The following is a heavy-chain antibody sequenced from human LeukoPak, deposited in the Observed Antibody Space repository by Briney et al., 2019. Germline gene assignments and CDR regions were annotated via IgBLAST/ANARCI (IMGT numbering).Heavy chain of an antibody. V-gene: IGHV4-59*01. CDR2: IYYSGST. CDR3: ARAGGSWFPTIDY. D-gene: IGHD6-13*01. CDR1: GGSISSYY. J-gene: IGHJ4*02. Sequence: SETLSLTCTVSGGSISSYYWSWIRQPRAKGLEWIGYIYYSGSTNYNPSLKSRVTISVDTSKNQFSLKLSSVTAADTAVYYCARAGGSWFPTIDYWGQGTLVTVSS.